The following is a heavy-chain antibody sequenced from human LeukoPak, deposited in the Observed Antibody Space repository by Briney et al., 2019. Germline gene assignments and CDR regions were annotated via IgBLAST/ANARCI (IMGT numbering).Heavy chain of an antibody. D-gene: IGHD1-26*01. Sequence: GGPLRLSCAASGFTFSTYWMHWVRQAPGKGLVWVSRINNEETAANYADSVQGRFTISRDNAKSMLYLQMDSLRAEDTAVYYCARESTVGPIQTDALDIWGQGTMVTVSS. CDR1: GFTFSTYW. V-gene: IGHV3-74*01. CDR3: ARESTVGPIQTDALDI. J-gene: IGHJ3*02. CDR2: INNEETAA.